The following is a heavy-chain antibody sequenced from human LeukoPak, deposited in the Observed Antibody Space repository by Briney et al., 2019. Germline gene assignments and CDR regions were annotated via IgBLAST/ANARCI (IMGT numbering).Heavy chain of an antibody. V-gene: IGHV3-15*01. CDR3: TTDTLAYCGGDC. Sequence: GGSLRLSCAASGFXFTDAWISWVRQAPGKGLEWVGRIKSKTDGGTTDYAAPVKGRFTISRDDSKNTLYLQMNSLKTEDTAVYYCTTDTLAYCGGDCSGQGTLVTVSS. D-gene: IGHD2-21*01. J-gene: IGHJ4*02. CDR2: IKSKTDGGTT. CDR1: GFXFTDAW.